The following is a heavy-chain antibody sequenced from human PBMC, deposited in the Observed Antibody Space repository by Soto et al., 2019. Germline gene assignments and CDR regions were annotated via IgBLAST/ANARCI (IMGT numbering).Heavy chain of an antibody. V-gene: IGHV1-18*01. CDR2: ISAYNGNT. Sequence: ASVKVSCKASGYTFTSYGISWVRQAPGRGLEWMGWISAYNGNTNYAQKLQGRVTMTTDTSTSTAYMELRSLRSDDTAVYYCAIYPQTGTFEVIDYWGQGTLVTVSS. J-gene: IGHJ4*02. D-gene: IGHD1-1*01. CDR3: AIYPQTGTFEVIDY. CDR1: GYTFTSYG.